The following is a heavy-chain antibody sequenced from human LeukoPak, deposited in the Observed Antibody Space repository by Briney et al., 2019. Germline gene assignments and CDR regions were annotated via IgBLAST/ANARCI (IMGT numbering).Heavy chain of an antibody. CDR1: GGTFSSYA. V-gene: IGHV1-69*06. CDR3: AREYSSGGEYPDY. Sequence: SVKVSCKASGGTFSSYAISWVRQAPGQGLEWMGGIIPIFGTANYAQKFQGRVTITADKSTSTAYMELSSLRSEDTAVYYCAREYSSGGEYPDYWGQGTLVTVSS. J-gene: IGHJ4*02. CDR2: IIPIFGTA. D-gene: IGHD6-19*01.